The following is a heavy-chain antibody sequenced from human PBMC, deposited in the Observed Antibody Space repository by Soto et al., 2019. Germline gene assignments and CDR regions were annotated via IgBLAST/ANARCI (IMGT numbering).Heavy chain of an antibody. J-gene: IGHJ5*02. D-gene: IGHD3-22*01. CDR3: ARDKNNSSGYSTGFAP. CDR2: ISAYNGNT. CDR1: GYTFTSYG. V-gene: IGHV1-18*01. Sequence: GASVKVSCKASGYTFTSYGISWVRQAPGQGLEWMGWISAYNGNTNYAQKLQGRVTMTTDTSTSTAYMELRSLRSDDTAVYYCARDKNNSSGYSTGFAPWGKETLFTVPS.